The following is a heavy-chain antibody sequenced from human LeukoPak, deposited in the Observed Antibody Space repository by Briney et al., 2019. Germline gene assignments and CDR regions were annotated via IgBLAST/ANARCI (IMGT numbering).Heavy chain of an antibody. V-gene: IGHV3-48*01. D-gene: IGHD3-22*01. Sequence: GGSLRLSCAASGFTFSGYSMNWVRQAPGKGLEWVSYISSSSSTIYYADSVKGRFTISRDNAKNSLYLQMNSLRAEDTAVYYCARDSSGYYQDFDYWGQGTLVTVSS. CDR3: ARDSSGYYQDFDY. CDR2: ISSSSSTI. J-gene: IGHJ4*02. CDR1: GFTFSGYS.